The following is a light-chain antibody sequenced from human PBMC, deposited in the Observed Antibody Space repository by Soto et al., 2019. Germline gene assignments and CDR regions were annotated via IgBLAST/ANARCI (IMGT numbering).Light chain of an antibody. J-gene: IGLJ1*01. CDR1: SSDVGGYNY. CDR3: CSYAGSYKGYV. Sequence: QSALTQPRSVSGSPGQSVTISCTGTSSDVGGYNYVSWYQQHPGKAPKLMIYDVSKRPSGVPDRFSGSKSGNTASLTISGLQAEDEAAYYCCSYAGSYKGYVFGTGTKVTVL. CDR2: DVS. V-gene: IGLV2-11*01.